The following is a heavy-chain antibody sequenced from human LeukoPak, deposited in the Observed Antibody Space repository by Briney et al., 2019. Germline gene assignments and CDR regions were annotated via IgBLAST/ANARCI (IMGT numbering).Heavy chain of an antibody. Sequence: GGSLRLSCAASGFTFSNNALSWVRQAPGKGLEWVSVIYSGGSTYYAVSVRGRFTVSRDNSKNTLYLQMNTLRAEDTAVYYCARGGTYWYFDLWGRGTLVTVSS. CDR2: IYSGGST. CDR1: GFTFSNNA. D-gene: IGHD3-16*01. V-gene: IGHV3-66*01. J-gene: IGHJ2*01. CDR3: ARGGTYWYFDL.